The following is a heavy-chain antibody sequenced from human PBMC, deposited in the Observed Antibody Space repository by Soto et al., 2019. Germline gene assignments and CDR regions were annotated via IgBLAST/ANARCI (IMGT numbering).Heavy chain of an antibody. CDR2: IYSSGSA. CDR1: GGSIYTYS. J-gene: IGHJ4*02. V-gene: IGHV4-4*07. D-gene: IGHD1-26*01. CDR3: ATIVGANDY. Sequence: SETLSLTCTASGGSIYTYSWTWLRQPAGKGLEWIGHIYSSGSANYNPSLKSRVSMSVDTSKNQFSLKLNSVTAADTAVYYCATIVGANDYWGQGALVTVS.